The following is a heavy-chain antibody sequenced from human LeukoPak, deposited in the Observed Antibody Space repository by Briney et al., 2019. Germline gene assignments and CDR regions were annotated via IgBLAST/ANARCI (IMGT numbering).Heavy chain of an antibody. Sequence: SQTRSLTCAISGDSVSSNSAAWNWIRQSPSRGLGWLGRTYYRSKWYNDYAVSVESRITNIPDTSKNQFSLQLNSVTPEDTAVYYCARGTAMVLPYYYYGMDVWGQGTTVTVSS. CDR1: GDSVSSNSAA. J-gene: IGHJ6*02. CDR2: TYYRSKWYN. D-gene: IGHD5-18*01. CDR3: ARGTAMVLPYYYYGMDV. V-gene: IGHV6-1*01.